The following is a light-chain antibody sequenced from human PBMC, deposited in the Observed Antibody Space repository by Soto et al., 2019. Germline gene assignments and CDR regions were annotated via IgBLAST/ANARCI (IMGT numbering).Light chain of an antibody. CDR3: QTWVTGTYVV. CDR2: VNSDGRH. V-gene: IGLV4-69*02. J-gene: IGLJ2*01. Sequence: QPVLTQSPSASASLGASVKLTCTLSRGHSSYAIAWHQKQPEKGPRYLMKVNSDGRHIKGDGIPDRFSGSSSGDERYLTISTLQSKDEADYYCQTWVTGTYVVFGGGTQLTVL. CDR1: RGHSSYA.